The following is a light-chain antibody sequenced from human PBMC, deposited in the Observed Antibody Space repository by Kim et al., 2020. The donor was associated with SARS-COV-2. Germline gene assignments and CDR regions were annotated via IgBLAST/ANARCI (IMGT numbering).Light chain of an antibody. V-gene: IGKV3-20*01. CDR1: QSVSSSY. CDR3: QQYDTSPVT. Sequence: EIVLTQSPGTLSLSPGERATLSCRASQSVSSSYLAWYQQKPGQAPRLLIYGASSRATGTPDRFSGSGSGTDFTLTISRLEPEDFALYYCQQYDTSPVTFGEGTKVDIK. J-gene: IGKJ4*01. CDR2: GAS.